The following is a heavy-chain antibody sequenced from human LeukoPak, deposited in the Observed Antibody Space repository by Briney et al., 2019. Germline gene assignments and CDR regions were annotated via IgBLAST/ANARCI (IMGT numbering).Heavy chain of an antibody. CDR1: GGSISSYY. Sequence: SETLSLTCTVSGGSISSYYWSWIRQPAGKGLEWIGRIYTSGSTNYNPSLKSRVTMSVDTSKNQFSLKLSSVTAADTAVYYCARDDYDFWSGYYNPGWGYYYYYMDVWGKGTTVTVSS. V-gene: IGHV4-4*07. J-gene: IGHJ6*03. CDR3: ARDDYDFWSGYYNPGWGYYYYYMDV. D-gene: IGHD3-3*01. CDR2: IYTSGST.